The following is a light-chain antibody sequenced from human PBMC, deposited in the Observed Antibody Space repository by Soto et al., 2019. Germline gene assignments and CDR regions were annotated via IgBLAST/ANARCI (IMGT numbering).Light chain of an antibody. Sequence: VVLKQSPDTLSLSQGERDTLSCRASQSVSKYLAWYQQKPGQAPSLLIFGASSRATGIPDRFSGSGSETDFTLTISRLEPEDFALYYCQQYGSSAPITFGQGTRLEIK. J-gene: IGKJ5*01. CDR1: QSVSKY. CDR2: GAS. V-gene: IGKV3-20*01. CDR3: QQYGSSAPIT.